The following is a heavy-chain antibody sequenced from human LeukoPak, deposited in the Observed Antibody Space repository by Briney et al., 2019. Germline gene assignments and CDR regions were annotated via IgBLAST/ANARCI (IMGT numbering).Heavy chain of an antibody. CDR1: GGSISSYY. J-gene: IGHJ4*02. CDR3: ARWGPYFDY. CDR2: IYYSGST. Sequence: SETLSLTCTVSGGSISSYYWSWIRQPPVKGLEWIGYIYYSGSTNYNPSLKSRVTISVDTSKNQFSLKLSSVTAADTAVYYCARWGPYFDYWGQGTLVTVSS. V-gene: IGHV4-59*08. D-gene: IGHD7-27*01.